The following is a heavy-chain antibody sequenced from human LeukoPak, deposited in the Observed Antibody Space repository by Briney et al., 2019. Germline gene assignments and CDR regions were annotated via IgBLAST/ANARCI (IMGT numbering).Heavy chain of an antibody. CDR3: AGGVTTSHWYFDL. Sequence: GGSLRLSCAASGFTFSSYWMSWVRQAPGKGLEWVANIKQDGSEKYYVDSVKGRFTISRDNAKNSLYLQMNSLRAEDTAVYYCAGGVTTSHWYFDLWGRGTLVTVSS. J-gene: IGHJ2*01. CDR1: GFTFSSYW. D-gene: IGHD4-17*01. V-gene: IGHV3-7*04. CDR2: IKQDGSEK.